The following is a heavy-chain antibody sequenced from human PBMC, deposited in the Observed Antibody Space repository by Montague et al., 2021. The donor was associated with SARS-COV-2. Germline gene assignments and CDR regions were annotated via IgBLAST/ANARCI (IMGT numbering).Heavy chain of an antibody. V-gene: IGHV3-49*04. CDR2: IREKAYGGTA. J-gene: IGHJ4*02. D-gene: IGHD2-2*03. CDR1: GYSFSDSA. Sequence: SLRLSCAASGYSFSDSALSWVRQAPGRGLEWVGLIREKAYGGTAEDAASVRCRFTISRADSTHIAHLQMISLKTEDTADYYCTKFRQDGGAGYYVDYWGQGTPVTVSS. CDR3: TKFRQDGGAGYYVDY.